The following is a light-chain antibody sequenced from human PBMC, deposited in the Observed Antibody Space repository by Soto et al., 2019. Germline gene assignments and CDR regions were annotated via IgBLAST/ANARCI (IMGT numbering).Light chain of an antibody. Sequence: DIPMTQSPSSLSAFVGDRVTITCRASESISRSLNWYQQKQGKAPKLLIFAASSLQSGVPSRFSGSGSGTEFTLTISSVQPEDFASYYCQQTYGTLTWTFGQGTKVEIK. J-gene: IGKJ1*01. V-gene: IGKV1-39*01. CDR3: QQTYGTLTWT. CDR2: AAS. CDR1: ESISRS.